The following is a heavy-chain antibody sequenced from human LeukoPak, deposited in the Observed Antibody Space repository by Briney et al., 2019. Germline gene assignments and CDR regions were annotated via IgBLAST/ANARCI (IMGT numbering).Heavy chain of an antibody. D-gene: IGHD3-22*01. CDR1: GGSISSYY. CDR2: TYYSGST. V-gene: IGHV4-59*01. CDR3: ARVAYDSSGYYYLNWFDP. J-gene: IGHJ5*02. Sequence: SETLSLTCTVSGGSISSYYWSWIRQPPGKGLEWIGYTYYSGSTNYNPSLKSRVTISVDTSKNQFSLKLSSVTAADTAVYYCARVAYDSSGYYYLNWFDPWGQGTLVTVSS.